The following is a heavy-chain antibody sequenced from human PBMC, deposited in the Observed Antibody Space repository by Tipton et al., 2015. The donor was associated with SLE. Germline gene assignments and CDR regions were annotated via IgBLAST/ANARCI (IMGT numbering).Heavy chain of an antibody. CDR3: AKDIRGDSSGSDAFDI. D-gene: IGHD3-22*01. Sequence: SLRLSCAASGFTFDDYTMHWVRQAPGKGLEWVSGISWNSGSIGYADSVKGRFTISRDNAKNSLYLQMNSLRAEDTALYYCAKDIRGDSSGSDAFDIWGQGTMVTVSS. CDR1: GFTFDDYT. V-gene: IGHV3-9*01. J-gene: IGHJ3*02. CDR2: ISWNSGSI.